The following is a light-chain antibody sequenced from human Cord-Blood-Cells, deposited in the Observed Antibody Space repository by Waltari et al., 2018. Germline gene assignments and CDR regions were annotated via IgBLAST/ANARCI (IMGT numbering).Light chain of an antibody. V-gene: IGKV3-20*01. CDR3: QQYGSSPPLT. CDR1: QSVSSSY. J-gene: IGKJ4*01. CDR2: GAS. Sequence: EIVLTQSPGTLSLSPGERATLSCRASQSVSSSYLAWYQQKPGQAPRRLIYGASSRATGIPDRFSGSGSGTDFTLTINRLEPEDFAVYYCQQYGSSPPLTFGGGTKVEIK.